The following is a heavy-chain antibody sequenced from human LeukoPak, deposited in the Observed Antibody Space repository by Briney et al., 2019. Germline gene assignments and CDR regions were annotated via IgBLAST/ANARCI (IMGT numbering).Heavy chain of an antibody. V-gene: IGHV3-48*01. CDR3: ASGAGYYYGSGSHLGWFDP. J-gene: IGHJ5*02. Sequence: GGPLNFSCAAPEFTFSSYSWNWFRKAPGEGLKWVYSIRSSRSTIYYADSVKGRFTISRDNAKNSLYLQMNSLRAEGTAVYYCASGAGYYYGSGSHLGWFDPWGQGTLVTVSS. D-gene: IGHD3-10*01. CDR1: EFTFSSYS. CDR2: IRSSRSTI.